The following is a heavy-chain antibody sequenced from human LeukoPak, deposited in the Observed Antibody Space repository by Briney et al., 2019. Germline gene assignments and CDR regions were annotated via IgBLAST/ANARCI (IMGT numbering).Heavy chain of an antibody. D-gene: IGHD4-17*01. V-gene: IGHV3-30-3*01. CDR1: GFTFSSYA. CDR2: TSYDGSTR. Sequence: PGGSLRLSCAASGFTFSSYAVLWVRQAPGKGLEWVAVTSYDGSTRYYAESVKGRFTISRDNSKNTLYLQMNSLRAEDTAVYYCARATTVTRDAFDIWGQGTMVTVSS. CDR3: ARATTVTRDAFDI. J-gene: IGHJ3*02.